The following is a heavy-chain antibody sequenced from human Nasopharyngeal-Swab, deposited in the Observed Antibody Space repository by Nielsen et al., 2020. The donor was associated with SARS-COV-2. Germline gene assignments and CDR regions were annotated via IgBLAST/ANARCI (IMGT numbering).Heavy chain of an antibody. CDR1: GFTFSGSA. D-gene: IGHD1-26*01. V-gene: IGHV3-73*01. Sequence: GESLKIPCAASGFTFSGSAMHWVRQASGKGLEWVGRIRSKANSYATAYAASVKGRFTISRDDSKNTAYLQMNSLKTEDTAVYYCTSDEPYTRATEGYFDYWGQGTLVTVSS. CDR2: IRSKANSYAT. CDR3: TSDEPYTRATEGYFDY. J-gene: IGHJ4*02.